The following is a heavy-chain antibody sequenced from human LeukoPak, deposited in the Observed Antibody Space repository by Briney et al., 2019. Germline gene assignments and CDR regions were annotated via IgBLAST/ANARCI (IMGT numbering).Heavy chain of an antibody. D-gene: IGHD2-2*01. Sequence: ASVKVSCKASGYTFSGYYVHWVRQAPGQGLEWLGWINPKSDVTKNAQNFQGRVTMTRDTSTSTAYMELSSLRSDDTAIYYCAREGVAAAFDYWGQGTLVTVSS. V-gene: IGHV1-2*02. CDR1: GYTFSGYY. CDR2: INPKSDVT. CDR3: AREGVAAAFDY. J-gene: IGHJ4*02.